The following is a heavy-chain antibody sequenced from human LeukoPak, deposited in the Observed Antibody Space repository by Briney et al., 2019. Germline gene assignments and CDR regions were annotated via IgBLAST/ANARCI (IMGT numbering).Heavy chain of an antibody. CDR1: GGSISSSSYY. CDR2: IYYSGSS. V-gene: IGHV4-39*01. CDR3: ARSSGYCSGGSCYSGGVYYFDY. D-gene: IGHD2-15*01. Sequence: SETLSLTCTVSGGSISSSSYYWGWIRQPPGKGLEWIGSIYYSGSSHYNPSLKSRVTMSVDTSKDQFSLKLSSVTAADTAVYYCARSSGYCSGGSCYSGGVYYFDYWGQGTLVTVSS. J-gene: IGHJ4*02.